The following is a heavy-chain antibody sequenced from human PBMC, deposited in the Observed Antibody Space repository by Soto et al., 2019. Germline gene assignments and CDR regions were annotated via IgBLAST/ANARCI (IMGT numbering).Heavy chain of an antibody. CDR1: GYTFTSYG. Sequence: ASVKFSCKSSGYTFTSYGISWVRQAPGQGLEWMGWISAYNGNTNYAQKLQGRVTMTTDTSTSTAYMELRSLRSDDTAVYYCARDKLLAETDYYYYGMDVWGQGTTGTVSS. D-gene: IGHD2-15*01. V-gene: IGHV1-18*01. CDR2: ISAYNGNT. CDR3: ARDKLLAETDYYYYGMDV. J-gene: IGHJ6*02.